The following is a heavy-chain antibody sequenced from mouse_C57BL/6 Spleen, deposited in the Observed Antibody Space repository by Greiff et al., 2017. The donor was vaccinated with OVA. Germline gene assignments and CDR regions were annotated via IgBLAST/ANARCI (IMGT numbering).Heavy chain of an antibody. D-gene: IGHD2-3*01. CDR3: ARGGIDLIYDGYLYAMDY. J-gene: IGHJ4*01. V-gene: IGHV14-2*01. CDR1: GFNIKDYY. Sequence: VQLQQSGAELVKPGASVKLSCTASGFNIKDYYMHWVKQRTEQGLEWIGRIDPEDGETKYAPKFQGKATITADTSSNTAYLQLSSLTSEDTAVYYCARGGIDLIYDGYLYAMDYWGQGTSVTVSS. CDR2: IDPEDGET.